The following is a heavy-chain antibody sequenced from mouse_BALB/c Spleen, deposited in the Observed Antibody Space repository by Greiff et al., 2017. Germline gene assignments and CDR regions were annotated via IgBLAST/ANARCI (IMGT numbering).Heavy chain of an antibody. CDR1: GYTFTDYY. D-gene: IGHD1-1*01. J-gene: IGHJ3*01. CDR2: VNPNNGGT. V-gene: IGHV1-26*01. CDR3: ALLRGTY. Sequence: VQLQQSGPELVKPGASVKISCKASGYTFTDYYMNWVKQSHGKSLEWIGLVNPNNGGTSYNQKFKGKATLTVDKSSSTAYMELRSLTSEDSAVYYCALLRGTYWGQGTLVTVSA.